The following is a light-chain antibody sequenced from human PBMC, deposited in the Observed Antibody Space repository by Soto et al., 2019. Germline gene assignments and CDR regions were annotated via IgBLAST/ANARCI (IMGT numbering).Light chain of an antibody. V-gene: IGLV1-44*01. CDR3: AAWDDSLNGGV. CDR2: ENK. Sequence: QSVLTQPPSASGTPGQTVAISCSGSNSNIGSNTVNWYQQFPGTAPKLLIYENKQRPSGVPDRFSGSKSDTSASLAISGLLSDDESDYYCAAWDDSLNGGVFGGGTKVTVL. J-gene: IGLJ3*02. CDR1: NSNIGSNT.